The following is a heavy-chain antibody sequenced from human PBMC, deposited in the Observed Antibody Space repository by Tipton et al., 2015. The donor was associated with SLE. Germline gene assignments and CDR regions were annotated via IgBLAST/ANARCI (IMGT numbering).Heavy chain of an antibody. V-gene: IGHV3-30*03. CDR3: ARGAPDYYDSSEDFDY. Sequence: SLRLSCAASGFLFSSYAMHWVRQAPGKGLEWVAVISYDGSNEYYADSVQGRFTISRDNSKNTLYLQMNSLRAEDTAVYYCARGAPDYYDSSEDFDYWGQGTLVTVSS. CDR2: ISYDGSNE. D-gene: IGHD3-22*01. J-gene: IGHJ4*02. CDR1: GFLFSSYA.